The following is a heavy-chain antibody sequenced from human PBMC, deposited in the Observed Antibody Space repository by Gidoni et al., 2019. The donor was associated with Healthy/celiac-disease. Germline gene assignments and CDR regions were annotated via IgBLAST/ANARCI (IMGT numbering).Heavy chain of an antibody. V-gene: IGHV4-38-2*02. CDR3: ARGGGTAMVTENAFDI. J-gene: IGHJ3*02. D-gene: IGHD5-18*01. CDR1: GYSISRGYY. CDR2: IYHSGST. Sequence: QVQLQESGPGLVKPSATLSLTCTVSGYSISRGYYWGWTRQPPGKGLEWIGSIYHSGSTYYNPSLKSRVTISVDTSKKQFSLKLSSVTAADTAVYYCARGGGTAMVTENAFDIWGQGTMVTVSS.